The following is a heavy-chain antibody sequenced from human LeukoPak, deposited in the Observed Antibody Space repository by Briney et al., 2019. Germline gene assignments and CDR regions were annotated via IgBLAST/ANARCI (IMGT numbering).Heavy chain of an antibody. D-gene: IGHD6-13*01. J-gene: IGHJ4*02. Sequence: PGRSLRLSCAASGFTFSSYAMHWARQAPGKGLEWVAVISYDGSNKYYADSVKGRFTISRDNSKNTLYLQMNSLRAEDTAVYYCASYSSSTYYFDYWGQGTLVTVSS. CDR3: ASYSSSTYYFDY. V-gene: IGHV3-30-3*01. CDR2: ISYDGSNK. CDR1: GFTFSSYA.